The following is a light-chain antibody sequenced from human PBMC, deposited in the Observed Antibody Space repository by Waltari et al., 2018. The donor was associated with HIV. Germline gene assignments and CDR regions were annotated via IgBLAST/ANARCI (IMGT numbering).Light chain of an antibody. V-gene: IGKV1-9*01. CDR3: RQLISYPPFFT. CDR1: QGINNY. Sequence: DIQLTQSPSFLSASVGDRVTITCRASQGINNYLAWYQQKPGKAPKLLIYAASTLQSGVPSTFSGSGSGTEFTLSISSLQPEESATYYCRQLISYPPFFTFGPGTKVDVK. CDR2: AAS. J-gene: IGKJ3*01.